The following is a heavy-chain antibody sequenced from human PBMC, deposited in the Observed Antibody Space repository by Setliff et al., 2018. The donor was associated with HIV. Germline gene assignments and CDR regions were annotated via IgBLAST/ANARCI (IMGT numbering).Heavy chain of an antibody. CDR1: GYTFASYI. J-gene: IGHJ4*02. V-gene: IGHV1-46*01. Sequence: ASVKVSCKASGYTFASYILHWVRQAAGQGLEWVGRIAPSSGGIHYAQKFQDRVTMTRDTSTSTVYMDLSRLRSEDTAVYYCAREFPGGTKGFDYWGQGTLVTVSS. CDR3: AREFPGGTKGFDY. CDR2: IAPSSGGI. D-gene: IGHD1-1*01.